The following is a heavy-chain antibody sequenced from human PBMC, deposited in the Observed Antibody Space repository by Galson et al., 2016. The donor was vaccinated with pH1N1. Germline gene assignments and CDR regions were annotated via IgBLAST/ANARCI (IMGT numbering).Heavy chain of an antibody. Sequence: CAISGDSVSSHSATWNWIRPSPSRGLEWLGRTYYRSKWYNDYAESVKSRIIISPDTSKNQLSLQLNSVTPADTAVYYSARGVPDYDFWSGYQDHAAFDIWGQGTMVIVSS. J-gene: IGHJ3*02. CDR3: ARGVPDYDFWSGYQDHAAFDI. CDR1: GDSVSSHSAT. V-gene: IGHV6-1*01. D-gene: IGHD3-3*01. CDR2: TYYRSKWYN.